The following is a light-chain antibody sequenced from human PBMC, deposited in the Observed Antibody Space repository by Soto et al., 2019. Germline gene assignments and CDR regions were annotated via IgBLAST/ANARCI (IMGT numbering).Light chain of an antibody. CDR3: QHYNNWPQYT. Sequence: EIVMTQSPATLSVSPGERATLSCRASQTVSSDLAWYQQKPGQAPRLLIYGASTRAARIPARFSGSGSGTEFTLTISRLESEDFGVYFCQHYNNWPQYTFGQGTKVDIK. J-gene: IGKJ2*01. V-gene: IGKV3-15*01. CDR1: QTVSSD. CDR2: GAS.